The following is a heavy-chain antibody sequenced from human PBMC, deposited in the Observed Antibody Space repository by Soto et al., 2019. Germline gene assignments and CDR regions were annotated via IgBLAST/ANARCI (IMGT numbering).Heavy chain of an antibody. CDR2: ISGSGGST. V-gene: IGHV3-23*01. CDR1: GFGFSSYA. Sequence: GGSLRPSCATSGFGFSSYAMSWVRQAAGKGLEWVSTISGSGGSTHYTDSVKGRFTISRDNFKNTLFLEMNSLRAEDTAIYYCTKDYTYDFATYKRFDYWGQGVLVTVSS. CDR3: TKDYTYDFATYKRFDY. D-gene: IGHD2-15*01. J-gene: IGHJ4*02.